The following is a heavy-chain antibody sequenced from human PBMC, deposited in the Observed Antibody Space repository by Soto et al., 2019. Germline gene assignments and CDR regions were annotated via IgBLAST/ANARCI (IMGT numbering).Heavy chain of an antibody. Sequence: SGPSLVNTTLTLTLTCTFSGFSVSTGGMCGSWIRQPPGKALEWLALIDWDDDKYYSTSLKTRLTISKDTSKNQVVLTMTNMDPVDTATYYCARIVDTFGGFIVSSDYGGQGTL. CDR3: ARIVDTFGGFIVSSDY. D-gene: IGHD3-16*02. V-gene: IGHV2-70*01. J-gene: IGHJ4*02. CDR1: GFSVSTGGMC. CDR2: IDWDDDK.